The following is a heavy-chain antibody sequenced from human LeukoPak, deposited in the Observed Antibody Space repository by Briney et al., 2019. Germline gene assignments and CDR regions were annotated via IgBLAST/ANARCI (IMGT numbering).Heavy chain of an antibody. J-gene: IGHJ5*02. V-gene: IGHV3-43D*04. CDR3: AKALTYYDFWNGFDP. CDR1: GFTFDDYA. D-gene: IGHD3-3*01. Sequence: PGGSLRLSCAASGFTFDDYAMHWVRQALGKGLEWVSLISWDGGSTYYADSVKGRFTISRGNSKNSLYLQMNSLRAEDTALYYCAKALTYYDFWNGFDPWGQGTLVTVSS. CDR2: ISWDGGST.